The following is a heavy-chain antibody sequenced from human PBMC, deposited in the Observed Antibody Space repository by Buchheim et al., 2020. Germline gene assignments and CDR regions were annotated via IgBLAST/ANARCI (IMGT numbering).Heavy chain of an antibody. V-gene: IGHV3-11*01. CDR2: ISSSGSTI. CDR3: ARDANDYIWGSPTSGNFDY. D-gene: IGHD3-16*01. Sequence: QVQLVESGGGLVKPGGSLRLSCAASGFTFSDYYMSWIRQAPGKGLEWVSYISSSGSTIYYAYSVKGRFTLSRDNAKNSLYLKMNSLRAEDTAVYYCARDANDYIWGSPTSGNFDYWGQGTL. CDR1: GFTFSDYY. J-gene: IGHJ4*02.